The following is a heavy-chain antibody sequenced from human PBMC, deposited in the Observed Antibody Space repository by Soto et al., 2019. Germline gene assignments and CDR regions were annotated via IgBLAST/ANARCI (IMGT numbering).Heavy chain of an antibody. CDR3: ARDPGYSSSWYRGDFAY. Sequence: QVQLVESGGGVVQPGRSLRLSCAASGFTFSSYGMHWVRQAPGKGLEWVAVIWYDGSNKYYADSVKGRFTISRDNSKNTLYLQMNSLRAEATAVYYCARDPGYSSSWYRGDFAYWGQGTLVTVSS. D-gene: IGHD6-13*01. CDR2: IWYDGSNK. J-gene: IGHJ4*02. CDR1: GFTFSSYG. V-gene: IGHV3-33*01.